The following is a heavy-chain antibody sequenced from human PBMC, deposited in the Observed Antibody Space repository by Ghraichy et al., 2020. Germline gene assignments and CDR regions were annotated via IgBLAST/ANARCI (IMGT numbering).Heavy chain of an antibody. CDR3: TRGGSYYGPMFDY. CDR1: GFTFSNYW. Sequence: GGSLRLSCAASGFTFSNYWMHWVRQAPGKGLVWVSRINNYGNNTNYADSVKGRFTISRDNAKNTLYLQMNSLRAEDTAVYYCTRGGSYYGPMFDYWGQGTLVTVSS. J-gene: IGHJ4*02. D-gene: IGHD1-26*01. V-gene: IGHV3-74*01. CDR2: INNYGNNT.